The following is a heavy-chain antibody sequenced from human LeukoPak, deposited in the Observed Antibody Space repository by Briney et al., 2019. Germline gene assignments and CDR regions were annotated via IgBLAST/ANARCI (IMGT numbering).Heavy chain of an antibody. CDR1: GFTFSNVW. D-gene: IGHD6-19*01. Sequence: HTGGSLRLSCAASGFTFSNVWMSWVRQAPGKGLEWVSAISGSGGSTYYADSVKGRFTISRDNSKNTLYLQMNSLRAEDTAVYYCAKGLSGWPGPYIDYWGQGTLVTVSS. CDR3: AKGLSGWPGPYIDY. V-gene: IGHV3-23*01. CDR2: ISGSGGST. J-gene: IGHJ4*02.